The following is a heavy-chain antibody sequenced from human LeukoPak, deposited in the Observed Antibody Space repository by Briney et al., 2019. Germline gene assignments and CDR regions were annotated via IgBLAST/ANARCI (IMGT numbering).Heavy chain of an antibody. CDR3: AKDLARSMTTVTISYFDY. CDR1: GFTVSSNY. J-gene: IGHJ4*02. D-gene: IGHD4-17*01. V-gene: IGHV3-23*01. CDR2: ISGSGGST. Sequence: GGSLRLSCAASGFTVSSNYMSWVRQAPGKGLEWVSAISGSGGSTYYADSVKGRFTISRDNSKNTLYLQMNSLRAEDTAVYYCAKDLARSMTTVTISYFDYWGQGTLVTVSS.